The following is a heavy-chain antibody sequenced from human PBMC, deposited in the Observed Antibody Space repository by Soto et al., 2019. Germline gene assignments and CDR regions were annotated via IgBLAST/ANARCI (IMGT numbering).Heavy chain of an antibody. J-gene: IGHJ5*02. D-gene: IGHD3-16*02. V-gene: IGHV3-9*01. CDR3: AKDSIARYIVGFNWFDP. CDR2: ISWNSGSI. Sequence: PGGSLRLSCAASGFTFDDYAMHWVRQAPGKGLEWVSGISWNSGSIGYADSVKGRFTISRDNAKNSLYLQMNSLRAEDTALYYCAKDSIARYIVGFNWFDPWGQGTLVTVSS. CDR1: GFTFDDYA.